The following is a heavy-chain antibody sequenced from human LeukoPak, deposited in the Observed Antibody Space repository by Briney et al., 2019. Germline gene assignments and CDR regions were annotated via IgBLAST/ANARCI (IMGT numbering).Heavy chain of an antibody. CDR2: INPNSGGT. J-gene: IGHJ4*02. D-gene: IGHD3-10*01. Sequence: GASVKVSCKASGYTFTGYYMHWVRQAPGQGLEWMGRINPNSGGTNYAQKFQGRVTMARDTSISTAYMELSRLRSDDTAVYYCARRVTGSGSYYEQFDYWGQGTLVTVSS. CDR1: GYTFTGYY. V-gene: IGHV1-2*06. CDR3: ARRVTGSGSYYEQFDY.